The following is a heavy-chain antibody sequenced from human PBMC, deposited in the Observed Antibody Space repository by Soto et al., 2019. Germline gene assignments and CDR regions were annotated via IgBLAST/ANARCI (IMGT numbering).Heavy chain of an antibody. V-gene: IGHV3-23*01. Sequence: EVQLLESGGGLVQPEGSLRLSCAASGFTFSSYAMSWVRQAPGKGLEWVSGISGGGGSTYYADFVQGRFTISRDNSKNNLYMQVNSLRAEDTAVYYCAKDQAAAGTISRYFQHWGQGTLVTVSS. CDR1: GFTFSSYA. J-gene: IGHJ1*01. D-gene: IGHD6-13*01. CDR3: AKDQAAAGTISRYFQH. CDR2: ISGGGGST.